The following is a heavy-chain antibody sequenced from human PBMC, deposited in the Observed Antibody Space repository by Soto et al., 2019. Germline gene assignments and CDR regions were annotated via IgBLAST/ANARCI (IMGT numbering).Heavy chain of an antibody. CDR2: IYPGDSDT. D-gene: IGHD3-10*01. Sequence: GESLKISCKGSWYSFTSYWIGWVRQRPGKGLEWMGIIYPGDSDTRYSPSFQGQVTISADKSISTAYLQWSSLKASDTAMYYCAKSYGPGSYNYYGMDVWGQGTTVTVSS. CDR1: WYSFTSYW. CDR3: AKSYGPGSYNYYGMDV. J-gene: IGHJ6*02. V-gene: IGHV5-51*01.